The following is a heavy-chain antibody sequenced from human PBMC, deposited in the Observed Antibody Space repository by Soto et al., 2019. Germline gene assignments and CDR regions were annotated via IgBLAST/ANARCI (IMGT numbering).Heavy chain of an antibody. Sequence: EVQLVESGGGLVQPGGSLRLSCATSGFTVSSNHMSWVRQAPGKGLEWVSVIYSGGATNYADSVKGRFTISRHNSTXTXYXXMSSLIPEDTPVYYCERSIYNSVSHKGSGIDWFDPWGQGNLVTVSS. CDR2: IYSGGAT. CDR3: ERSIYNSVSHKGSGIDWFDP. D-gene: IGHD3-10*01. V-gene: IGHV3-53*04. CDR1: GFTVSSNH. J-gene: IGHJ5*02.